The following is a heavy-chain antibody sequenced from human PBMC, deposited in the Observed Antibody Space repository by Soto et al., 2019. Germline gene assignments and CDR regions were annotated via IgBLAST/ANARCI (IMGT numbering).Heavy chain of an antibody. Sequence: LRLSFAASGFTFGGSAMHWVRQASGKGLEWVGHIRSKTNSYATAYAESVKGRFTISRDDSMNTAYLQMNSLKTEDTAVYFCTRQTDAVQWLVVPTDYNFDYWGQGTLVTVSS. CDR3: TRQTDAVQWLVVPTDYNFDY. CDR1: GFTFGGSA. V-gene: IGHV3-73*01. CDR2: IRSKTNSYAT. D-gene: IGHD6-19*01. J-gene: IGHJ4*02.